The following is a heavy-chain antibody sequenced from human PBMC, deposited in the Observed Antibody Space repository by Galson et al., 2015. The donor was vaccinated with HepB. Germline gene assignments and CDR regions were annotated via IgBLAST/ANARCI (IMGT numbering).Heavy chain of an antibody. V-gene: IGHV4-34*01. CDR2: INHSGST. D-gene: IGHD5-12*01. CDR1: GGSFSGYY. CDR3: ARERGYSGYDF. J-gene: IGHJ4*02. Sequence: LSLTCAVYGGSFSGYYWSWIRQPPGKGLEWIGEINHSGSTNYNPSLKSRVTISVDTSKNQFSLKLSSVTAADTAVYYCARERGYSGYDFGGQGTLVTVSS.